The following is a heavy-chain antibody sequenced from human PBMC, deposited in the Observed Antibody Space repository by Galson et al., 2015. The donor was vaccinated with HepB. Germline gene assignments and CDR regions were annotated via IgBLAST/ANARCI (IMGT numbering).Heavy chain of an antibody. J-gene: IGHJ2*01. CDR3: ARGQAYWYFDL. Sequence: SVKVSCKASGYTFAHYGISWVRQAPGQGLEWMGWISTDTGDRNYAQRFQGRVTMTTDTSTSTANMELGSLRSDDTAVYYCARGQAYWYFDLWGRGTLVTVSS. V-gene: IGHV1-18*01. CDR1: GYTFAHYG. CDR2: ISTDTGDR.